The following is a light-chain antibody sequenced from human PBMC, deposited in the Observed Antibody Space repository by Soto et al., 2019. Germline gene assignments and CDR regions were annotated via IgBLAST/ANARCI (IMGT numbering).Light chain of an antibody. CDR3: QQYNNWPWT. CDR1: QSVSSN. J-gene: IGKJ1*01. V-gene: IGKV3-15*01. Sequence: EIVMTQSPATRSVSPGERATLSCRASQSVSSNLAGYQQKPGQAPRLLIYGASTRATGIPARFSGSGSGTEFTLTISSLQSEDFAVYYCQQYNNWPWTFGQGTKVEIK. CDR2: GAS.